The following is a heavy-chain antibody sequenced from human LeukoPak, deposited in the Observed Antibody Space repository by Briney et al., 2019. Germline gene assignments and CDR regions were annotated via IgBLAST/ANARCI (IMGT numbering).Heavy chain of an antibody. CDR3: ARVLHKRNYDSTTYYGY. CDR2: IYSGGST. V-gene: IGHV3-66*01. Sequence: GGSLRLSCTVSGFTVSSNYMSWVRQAPGKGLEWVSVIYSGGSTYYADSVKGRFTISRDNAKNSLYLQMNSLRAEDTAVYYCARVLHKRNYDSTTYYGYWGQGTLVTVSS. D-gene: IGHD3-22*01. J-gene: IGHJ4*02. CDR1: GFTVSSNY.